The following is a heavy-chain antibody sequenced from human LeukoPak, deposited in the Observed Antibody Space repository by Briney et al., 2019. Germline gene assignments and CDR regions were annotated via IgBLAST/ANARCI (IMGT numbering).Heavy chain of an antibody. CDR2: MKSNSGDT. CDR3: ARGEYSSSWYPFDY. V-gene: IGHV1-8*01. J-gene: IGHJ4*02. Sequence: ASAKVSCKTSGYTFTGYDINWVRQAPGQGLEWMGWMKSNSGDTHFAQKFQGRVTMTRDTSISTAFMELSSLRSEDTAVYYCARGEYSSSWYPFDYWGQGSPVTVSS. CDR1: GYTFTGYD. D-gene: IGHD6-13*01.